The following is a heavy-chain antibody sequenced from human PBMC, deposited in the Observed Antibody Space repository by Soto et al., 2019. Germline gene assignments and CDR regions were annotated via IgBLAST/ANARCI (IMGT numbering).Heavy chain of an antibody. D-gene: IGHD4-17*01. V-gene: IGHV1-18*01. Sequence: QVQLVQSGAEVKKPGASVKVSCKASGYTFTSYGISWVRQAPGQGLEWMGWISAYNGNTNYAQKLQGRVTMTTDTSTSTAYMELSSLRSDDTAVYYCARAPSMTTVVTPSDYWGQGTLVTVSS. CDR2: ISAYNGNT. J-gene: IGHJ4*02. CDR1: GYTFTSYG. CDR3: ARAPSMTTVVTPSDY.